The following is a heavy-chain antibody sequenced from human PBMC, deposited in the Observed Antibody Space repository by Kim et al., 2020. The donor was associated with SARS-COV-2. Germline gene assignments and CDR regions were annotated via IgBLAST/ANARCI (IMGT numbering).Heavy chain of an antibody. D-gene: IGHD3-10*01. J-gene: IGHJ6*02. CDR3: AREPSGCYYYYYGMDV. V-gene: IGHV3-30*01. Sequence: VKGRFTISRENSKNTLYLQMNSLGAEDTAVYYCAREPSGCYYYYYGMDVWGQGTTVTVSS.